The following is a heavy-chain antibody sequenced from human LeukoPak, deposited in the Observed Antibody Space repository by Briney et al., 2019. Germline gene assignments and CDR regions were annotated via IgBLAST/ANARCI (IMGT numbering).Heavy chain of an antibody. V-gene: IGHV1-2*02. CDR1: GYTFTGYY. J-gene: IGHJ6*02. Sequence: GASVKVSCKASGYTFTGYYMHWVRQAPGQGLEWMGWINPNSGGTNYAQKFQVRVTMTRDTSISTAYMELSRLRSDDTAVYYCARAPVAPWYIAAAGVYYYYGMDVWGQGTTVIVSS. D-gene: IGHD6-13*01. CDR3: ARAPVAPWYIAAAGVYYYYGMDV. CDR2: INPNSGGT.